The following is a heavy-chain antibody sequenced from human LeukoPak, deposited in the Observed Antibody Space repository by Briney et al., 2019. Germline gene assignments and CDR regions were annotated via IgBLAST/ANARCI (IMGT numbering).Heavy chain of an antibody. J-gene: IGHJ4*02. CDR1: GFTVSSNY. CDR3: ARGGIFGVVPCDY. D-gene: IGHD3-3*01. Sequence: GGSLRLSCAASGFTVSSNYMSWVRQAPGKGLEWVSVIYSGGSTYYADSVKGRFTISRDNSKNTLYLQMNSLRAEDTAVYYCARGGIFGVVPCDYWGQGTLVTVSS. V-gene: IGHV3-66*01. CDR2: IYSGGST.